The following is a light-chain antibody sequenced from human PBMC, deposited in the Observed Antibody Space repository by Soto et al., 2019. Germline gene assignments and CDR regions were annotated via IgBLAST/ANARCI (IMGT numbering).Light chain of an antibody. Sequence: EIVLTQSPATLSLSPGERATLSCRASQSVSSYLAWYQQKPGQAPRLLIYDASNRATGIPARFSGSGSGTDFTLTISRLEPEDFAVYYGPQRSNWPGVTFGPGTKVDIK. CDR2: DAS. J-gene: IGKJ3*01. V-gene: IGKV3-11*01. CDR1: QSVSSY. CDR3: PQRSNWPGVT.